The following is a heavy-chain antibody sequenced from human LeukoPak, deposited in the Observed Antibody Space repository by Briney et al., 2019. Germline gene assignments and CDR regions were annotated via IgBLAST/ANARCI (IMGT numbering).Heavy chain of an antibody. D-gene: IGHD3-3*01. CDR2: INHSGST. CDR3: ARTYDFWSGYYGY. V-gene: IGHV4-34*01. Sequence: SETLSLTCAVYGGSFSGYYWSWIRQPPGKGLEWIGEINHSGSTNYNPSLKSRVTISVDTSKNQFSLKLSSVTAADTAVYYCARTYDFWSGYYGYWGQGTQVTVPS. CDR1: GGSFSGYY. J-gene: IGHJ4*02.